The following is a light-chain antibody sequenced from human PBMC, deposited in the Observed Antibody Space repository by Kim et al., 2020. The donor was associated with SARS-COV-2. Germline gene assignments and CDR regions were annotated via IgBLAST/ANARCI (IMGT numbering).Light chain of an antibody. CDR1: SGSIASNY. CDR2: EDN. J-gene: IGLJ3*02. CDR3: QSYDSSNWV. V-gene: IGLV6-57*03. Sequence: GKTVTISCTRSSGSIASNYVQWYQQRPGSAPTTVIYEDNQRPSGVPDRFSGSIDSSSNSASFTISGLKTEDEADYYCQSYDSSNWVFGGGTQLTVL.